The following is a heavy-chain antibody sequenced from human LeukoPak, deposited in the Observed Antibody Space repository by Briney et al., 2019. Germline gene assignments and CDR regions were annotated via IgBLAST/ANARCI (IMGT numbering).Heavy chain of an antibody. CDR3: ARASTTVTTGDY. V-gene: IGHV1-2*02. CDR2: INPNSGGT. Sequence: ASVKVSCKASGYTFTGYYMHWVRHAPGQGLEWMGWINPNSGGTNYAQKFQGRVTMTRDTSISTAYMELSRLRSDDTAVYYCARASTTVTTGDYWGQGTLVTVSS. J-gene: IGHJ4*02. CDR1: GYTFTGYY. D-gene: IGHD4-17*01.